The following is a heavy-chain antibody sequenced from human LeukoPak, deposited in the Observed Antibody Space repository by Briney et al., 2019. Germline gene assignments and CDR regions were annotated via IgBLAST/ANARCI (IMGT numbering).Heavy chain of an antibody. CDR2: VDPEDGET. Sequence: ASVKISCKVSGYTFTDYYMHWVQQAPGKGLEWMGLVDPEDGETIYAEKFQGRVTITADTSTDTAYKELSSLRSEDTAVYYCATNPGIAVAGTGNYWGQGTLVTVSS. CDR3: ATNPGIAVAGTGNY. CDR1: GYTFTDYY. J-gene: IGHJ4*02. D-gene: IGHD6-19*01. V-gene: IGHV1-69-2*01.